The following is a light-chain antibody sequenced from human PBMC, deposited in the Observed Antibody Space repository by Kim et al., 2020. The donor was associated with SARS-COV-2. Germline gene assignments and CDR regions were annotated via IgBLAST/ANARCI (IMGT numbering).Light chain of an antibody. CDR2: AAS. Sequence: ASTGDRVTITCRASQGISSYLAWYQQKPGKAPKLLIDAASTLQSGVPSRFSGSGSGTDFTLTISCLQSEDFATYYCQQYYSYSPTFGQGTRLEIK. CDR3: QQYYSYSPT. J-gene: IGKJ5*01. CDR1: QGISSY. V-gene: IGKV1-8*01.